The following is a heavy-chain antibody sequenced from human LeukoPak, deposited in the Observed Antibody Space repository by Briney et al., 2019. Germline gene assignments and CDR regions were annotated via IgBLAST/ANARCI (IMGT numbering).Heavy chain of an antibody. CDR3: TKEPIPVAGGYYFDY. CDR1: GFTFSSYG. Sequence: GSPRLSCAASGFTFSSYGMHWVRQAPGKGPEWVAVISYAGSTEYYADSVKGRFTISRDNSKNTLYLQINSLRAEDTAVYYCTKEPIPVAGGYYFDYWGQGTLVTVSS. D-gene: IGHD6-19*01. J-gene: IGHJ4*02. V-gene: IGHV3-30*18. CDR2: ISYAGSTE.